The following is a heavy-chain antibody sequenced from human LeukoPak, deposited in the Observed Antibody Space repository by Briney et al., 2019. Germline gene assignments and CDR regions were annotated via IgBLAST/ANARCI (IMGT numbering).Heavy chain of an antibody. J-gene: IGHJ6*03. CDR1: GFSFSSNW. Sequence: PGGSLRLSCAASGFSFSSNWMQWVRQAPGKGLVWVSRINSDGSSTNYADSVKGRFTISRDNSKNTLYLQMNSLRAEDTAVYYCAKDEGSEVGATLYYYYMDVWGKGTTVTVSS. D-gene: IGHD1-26*01. CDR2: INSDGSST. V-gene: IGHV3-74*01. CDR3: AKDEGSEVGATLYYYYMDV.